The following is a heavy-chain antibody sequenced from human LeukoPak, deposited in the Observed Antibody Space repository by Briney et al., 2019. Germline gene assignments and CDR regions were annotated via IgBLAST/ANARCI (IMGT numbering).Heavy chain of an antibody. V-gene: IGHV1-69*05. CDR1: GGTFSSYA. J-gene: IGHJ3*02. Sequence: SVKVSCKASGGTFSSYAISWVRQAPGQGLEWMGGIIPIFGTANYAQKFQGRVTIATDESTSTAYMELSSLRSEDTAVYYCARSNIVVVVAARQGAFDIWGQGTMVTVSS. D-gene: IGHD2-15*01. CDR3: ARSNIVVVVAARQGAFDI. CDR2: IIPIFGTA.